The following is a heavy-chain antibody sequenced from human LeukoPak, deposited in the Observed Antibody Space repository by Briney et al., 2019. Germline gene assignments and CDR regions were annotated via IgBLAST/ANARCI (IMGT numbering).Heavy chain of an antibody. CDR2: INPNSGGT. CDR1: EYTLTGYY. V-gene: IGHV1-2*02. Sequence: GSVKVSCQGSEYTLTGYYMRRGRQGPGQGLEWMGWINPNSGGTNYAQKFQGRVTMTRDTSISTAYMELSSLRSDDTAVYYCARLAVVPGWGQGTLVTVSS. CDR3: ARLAVVPG. J-gene: IGHJ1*01. D-gene: IGHD2-15*01.